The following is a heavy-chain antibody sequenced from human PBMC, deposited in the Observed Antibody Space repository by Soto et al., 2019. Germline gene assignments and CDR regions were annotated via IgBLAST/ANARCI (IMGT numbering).Heavy chain of an antibody. Sequence: PSETLSLTCHVSGGSVTAGGFCWIWIREHPGEGLEFIGYMCYSGSTNYNPSLKSRVAISIDTSKNQFSLTLTFVTAADTAVYYCASRDYGYTFNIWGQGTMVTVSS. D-gene: IGHD4-17*01. CDR1: GGSVTAGGFC. J-gene: IGHJ3*02. CDR2: MCYSGST. V-gene: IGHV4-31*03. CDR3: ASRDYGYTFNI.